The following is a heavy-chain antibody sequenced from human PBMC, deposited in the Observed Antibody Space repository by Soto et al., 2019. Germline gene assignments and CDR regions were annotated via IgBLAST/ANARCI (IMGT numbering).Heavy chain of an antibody. CDR3: ARRLTTETTVFDY. V-gene: IGHV3-23*01. D-gene: IGHD4-4*01. CDR2: INGGGVNT. CDR1: GITLNNYA. Sequence: EVQLLESGGGLVQSGGSLRLSCAAAGITLNNYAMSWVRQAPGKGLEWVSTINGGGVNTYYADPVKGRFTISRDNSRNMLYLQMSSLGAEDTAVYYCARRLTTETTVFDYWGHGTLVTVSS. J-gene: IGHJ4*01.